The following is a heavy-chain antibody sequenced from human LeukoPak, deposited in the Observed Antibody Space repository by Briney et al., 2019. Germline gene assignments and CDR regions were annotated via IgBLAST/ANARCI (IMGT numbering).Heavy chain of an antibody. CDR3: AKDAISPHITMVRGVIKYFDY. J-gene: IGHJ4*02. Sequence: GGSLRLSCAASGFTFNAFAMNWVRQAPGKGLEWVSSISGTSGSTYSAEFVMGRFTISRDNAKNSLYLQMNSLRAEDTALYYCAKDAISPHITMVRGVIKYFDYWGQGTLVTVSS. D-gene: IGHD3-10*01. CDR2: ISGTSGST. V-gene: IGHV3-23*01. CDR1: GFTFNAFA.